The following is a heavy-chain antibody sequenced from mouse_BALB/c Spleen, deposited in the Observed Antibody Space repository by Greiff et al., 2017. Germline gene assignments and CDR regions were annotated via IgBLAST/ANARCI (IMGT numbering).Heavy chain of an antibody. CDR1: GYSITSGYY. CDR3: ARDRFSMDD. J-gene: IGHJ4*01. Sequence: EVKLQESGPGLVKPSQSLSLTCSVTGYSITSGYYWNWIRQFPGNKLEWMGYISYDGSNNYNPSLKNRISITLDTSKNQFFLTLNSVTTEDTATYYCARDRFSMDDWGQGTSVTVSS. V-gene: IGHV3-6*02. CDR2: ISYDGSN.